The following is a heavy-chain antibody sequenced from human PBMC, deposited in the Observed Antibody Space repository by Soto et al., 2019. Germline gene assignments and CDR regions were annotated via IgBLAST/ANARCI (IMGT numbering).Heavy chain of an antibody. CDR3: ARVIGSGSYYYYYYGMDV. CDR1: NGSTSSRSFY. Sequence: SETLSLTCTVSNGSTSSRSFYWGWIRQPPGKGLEWIGYIYHSGSTHYNPSLKSRVTISVDRSKNQFSLKLSSVTAADTAVYYCARVIGSGSYYYYYYGMDVWGQGTTVTVSS. CDR2: IYHSGST. D-gene: IGHD3-10*01. V-gene: IGHV4-39*07. J-gene: IGHJ6*02.